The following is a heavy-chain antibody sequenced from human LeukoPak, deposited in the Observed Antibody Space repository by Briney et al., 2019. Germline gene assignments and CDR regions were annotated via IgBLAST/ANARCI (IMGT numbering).Heavy chain of an antibody. V-gene: IGHV1-8*01. CDR3: ARALEPSIAVIDY. Sequence: ASVKVSCKASGYTFTSYDINWVRQATGQGLEWMGWMNPNSGNTGYAQKFQGRVTMTRNTSISTAYMELSSLRSEDTAVYYCARALEPSIAVIDYWGQGTLVTVSS. J-gene: IGHJ4*02. CDR2: MNPNSGNT. D-gene: IGHD6-19*01. CDR1: GYTFTSYD.